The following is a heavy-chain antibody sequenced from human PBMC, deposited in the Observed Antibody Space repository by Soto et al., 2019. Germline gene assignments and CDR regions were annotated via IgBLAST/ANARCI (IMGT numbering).Heavy chain of an antibody. Sequence: PSETLSLTXTVSGGSISSYYWSWIRQPPGKGLEWIGYIYYSGSTNYNPSLKSRVTISVDTSKNQFSLKLSSVTAADTAVYYCASFGATPHNWFDPWGQGTLVTVSS. CDR2: IYYSGST. CDR3: ASFGATPHNWFDP. D-gene: IGHD3-3*01. CDR1: GGSISSYY. J-gene: IGHJ5*02. V-gene: IGHV4-59*08.